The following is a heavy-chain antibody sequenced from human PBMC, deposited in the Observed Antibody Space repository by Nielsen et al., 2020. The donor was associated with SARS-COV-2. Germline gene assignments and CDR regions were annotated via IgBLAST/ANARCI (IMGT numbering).Heavy chain of an antibody. J-gene: IGHJ3*02. CDR2: IYYSGST. CDR3: ARLQWSRYYGSGSYHSGAFDI. V-gene: IGHV4-39*01. Sequence: PGKGLEWIGSIYYSGSTYYNPSLKSRVTISVDTSKNQFSLKLSSVTAADTAVYYCARLQWSRYYGSGSYHSGAFDIWGQGTMVTVSS. D-gene: IGHD3-10*01.